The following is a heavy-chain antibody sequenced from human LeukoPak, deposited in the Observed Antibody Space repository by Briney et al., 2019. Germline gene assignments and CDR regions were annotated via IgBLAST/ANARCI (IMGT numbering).Heavy chain of an antibody. CDR3: ARVQRGYRTAAV. D-gene: IGHD6-13*01. V-gene: IGHV4-4*07. Sequence: SETLSLTCTVSGGSICSYYWSWIRQPAGEGLEWIGRIYHTGTTNYNPSLKSRVTMSVDTSKNQFSLRLSSVTAADTAVYYCARVQRGYRTAAVWGQGTLVTVSS. CDR2: IYHTGTT. CDR1: GGSICSYY. J-gene: IGHJ4*02.